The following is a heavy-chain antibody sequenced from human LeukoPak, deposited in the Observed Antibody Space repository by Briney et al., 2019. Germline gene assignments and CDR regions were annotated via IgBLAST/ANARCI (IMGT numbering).Heavy chain of an antibody. V-gene: IGHV1-2*02. CDR3: ARVRLADERAWAY. J-gene: IGHJ4*02. D-gene: IGHD3-3*02. CDR1: GYTFSDFY. Sequence: ASVKVSCKASGYTFSDFYIHRVRQAPGQGLEYVGWITPKSGDTYSPQRFQGRVTMTRDASISTAYMELSSLRSDDTAVYFCARVRLADERAWAYWGQGTLVTVSS. CDR2: ITPKSGDT.